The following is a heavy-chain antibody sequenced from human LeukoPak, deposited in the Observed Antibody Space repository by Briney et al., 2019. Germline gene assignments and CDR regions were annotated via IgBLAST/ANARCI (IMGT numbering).Heavy chain of an antibody. Sequence: ASVKVSCKAPGYTFTGYYMHWVRQAPGQGLEWMGWINPNSGGTNYAQKLQGRVTMTTDTSTSTAYMELRSLRSDDTAVYYCARGAYYYGSGSDHDYYGMDVWGQGTTVTVSS. J-gene: IGHJ6*02. CDR1: GYTFTGYY. D-gene: IGHD3-10*01. V-gene: IGHV1-2*02. CDR2: INPNSGGT. CDR3: ARGAYYYGSGSDHDYYGMDV.